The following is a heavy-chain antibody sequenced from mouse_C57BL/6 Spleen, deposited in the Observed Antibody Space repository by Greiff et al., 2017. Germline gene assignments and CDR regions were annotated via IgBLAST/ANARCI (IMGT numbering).Heavy chain of an antibody. V-gene: IGHV7-3*01. J-gene: IGHJ4*01. CDR3: ARSPYGNYGDY. D-gene: IGHD2-1*01. CDR1: GFTFTDYY. CDR2: IRNKANGYTT. Sequence: EVKLVESGGGLVQPGGSLSLSCAASGFTFTDYYMSWVRQPPGKALEWLGFIRNKANGYTTEYSASVKGRFTISRDNSQSILYLQMNALRAEDSATYYCARSPYGNYGDYWGQGTSVTVSS.